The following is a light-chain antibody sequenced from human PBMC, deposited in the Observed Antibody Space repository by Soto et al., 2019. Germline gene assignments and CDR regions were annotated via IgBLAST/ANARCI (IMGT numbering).Light chain of an antibody. J-gene: IGLJ1*01. CDR2: DVN. CDR1: SSDVGDYNY. CDR3: SSYTRSSSPYV. V-gene: IGLV2-14*03. Sequence: QSALTQPASVSGSPGQSITISCTGTSSDVGDYNYVSWYQQHPGKVPKLMIYDVNSRPSGVSDRFSGSKSGNTASLTISGXXXXXXXXYYCSSYTRSSSPYVFGTGTKVTVL.